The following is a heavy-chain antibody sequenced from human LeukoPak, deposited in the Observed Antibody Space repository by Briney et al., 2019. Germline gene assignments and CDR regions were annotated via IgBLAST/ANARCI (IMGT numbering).Heavy chain of an antibody. Sequence: PGGSLRLSCAASGFTFSSYWMSWVRQAPGKGLEWVANIKQDGSEKYYVDSVKGRFTISRDNAKNSLYLQMNSLRAEDTAVYYCAKDPGHYYDSSGYFYWGQGTLVTVSS. CDR3: AKDPGHYYDSSGYFY. J-gene: IGHJ4*02. V-gene: IGHV3-7*03. CDR1: GFTFSSYW. D-gene: IGHD3-22*01. CDR2: IKQDGSEK.